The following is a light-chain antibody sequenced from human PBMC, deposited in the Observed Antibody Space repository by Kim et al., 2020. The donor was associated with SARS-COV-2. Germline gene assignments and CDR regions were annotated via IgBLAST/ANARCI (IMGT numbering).Light chain of an antibody. CDR3: QQFDTYPFT. J-gene: IGKJ4*01. CDR1: QDIRNH. CDR2: GAS. V-gene: IGKV1-16*01. Sequence: ASVDDKATISCRASQDIRNHVTWFQQKPGTAPRSLIYGASSLHIGVPSRFGGSGYGTEFILTIDSLQPEDFATYYCQQFDTYPFTFGGGTKVDIK.